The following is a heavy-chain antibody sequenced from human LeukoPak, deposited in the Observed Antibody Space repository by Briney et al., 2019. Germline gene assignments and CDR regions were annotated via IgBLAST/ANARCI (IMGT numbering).Heavy chain of an antibody. Sequence: GGSLRLSCAASSGLMFSSHGMHLVRQAPGKGLEVVPVIWYDGSNEYYADSVKGRFIISKDNSKDTLYLQMESLRVEDTAVYYCARVFGATSTLDYWGQGTLVTVSS. J-gene: IGHJ4*02. CDR2: IWYDGSNE. V-gene: IGHV3-33*01. CDR1: GLMFSSHG. D-gene: IGHD1-26*01. CDR3: ARVFGATSTLDY.